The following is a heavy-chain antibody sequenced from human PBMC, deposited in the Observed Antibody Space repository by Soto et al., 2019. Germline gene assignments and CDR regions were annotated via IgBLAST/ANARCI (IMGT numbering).Heavy chain of an antibody. CDR2: IIPIFGTA. J-gene: IGHJ6*02. Sequence: SVKVSCKASGGTFSSYAISWVRQAPGQGLEWMGGIIPIFGTANYAQKFQGRVTITADESTSTAYMELSSLRSEDTAVYYCARGWYSSSYYYYGMDVWGQGTTVTVSS. CDR1: GGTFSSYA. V-gene: IGHV1-69*13. CDR3: ARGWYSSSYYYYGMDV. D-gene: IGHD6-6*01.